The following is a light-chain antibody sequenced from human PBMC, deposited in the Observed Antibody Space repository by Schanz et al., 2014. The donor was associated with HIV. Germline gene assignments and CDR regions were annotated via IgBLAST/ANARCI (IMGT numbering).Light chain of an antibody. CDR2: EVS. J-gene: IGKJ1*01. CDR3: QQYYSTPT. Sequence: DMVMTQTPLSLSVTPGQPASISCKSSQSLLHSDGKTYLYWYLQKPCQSPQLLIYEVSSRFSGVPDRFSGSGSGTDFTLTVSSLQSEDVAVYYCQQYYSTPTFGQGTRVEI. V-gene: IGKV2-29*02. CDR1: QSLLHSDGKTY.